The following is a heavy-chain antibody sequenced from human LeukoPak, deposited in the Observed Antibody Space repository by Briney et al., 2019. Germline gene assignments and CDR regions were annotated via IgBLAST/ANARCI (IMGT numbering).Heavy chain of an antibody. D-gene: IGHD2-15*01. J-gene: IGHJ5*02. V-gene: IGHV4-34*01. Sequence: SETPSLTCAVYGGSFSGYYWSWIRQPPGKGLEWIGEINHSGSTNYNPSLKSRVTISVDTSKNQFSLKLSSVTAADTAVYYCARRGRCSGGSCYGWVLNWFDPWGQGTLVTVSS. CDR3: ARRGRCSGGSCYGWVLNWFDP. CDR1: GGSFSGYY. CDR2: INHSGST.